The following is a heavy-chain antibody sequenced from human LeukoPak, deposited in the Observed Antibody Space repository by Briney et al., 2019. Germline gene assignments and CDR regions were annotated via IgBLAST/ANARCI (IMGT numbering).Heavy chain of an antibody. V-gene: IGHV4-59*01. J-gene: IGHJ3*02. D-gene: IGHD3-22*01. CDR1: GGSISSYY. CDR2: IYYSGST. Sequence: SETLSLTCTDSGGSISSYYWSWIRQPPGKGLEWIGYIYYSGSTNYNPSLKSRLIISVDTPKNQFSLMLSSVTAADTAVYYCARVKRVLITTNDAFDIWGQGTMVTVSS. CDR3: ARVKRVLITTNDAFDI.